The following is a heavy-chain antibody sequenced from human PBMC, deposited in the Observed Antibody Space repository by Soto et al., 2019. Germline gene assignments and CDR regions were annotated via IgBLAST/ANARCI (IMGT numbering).Heavy chain of an antibody. D-gene: IGHD3-9*01. CDR2: ISAYNGNT. Sequence: GASVKVSCKASGYTFTSYGISWVRQAPGQGLEWMGWISAYNGNTNYAQKLQGRVTMTTDTSTSTAYMELRSLRSDDTAVYYCARSSSDILTGYYPILNYYYYMDVWGKGTTVTVSS. J-gene: IGHJ6*03. CDR3: ARSSSDILTGYYPILNYYYYMDV. CDR1: GYTFTSYG. V-gene: IGHV1-18*01.